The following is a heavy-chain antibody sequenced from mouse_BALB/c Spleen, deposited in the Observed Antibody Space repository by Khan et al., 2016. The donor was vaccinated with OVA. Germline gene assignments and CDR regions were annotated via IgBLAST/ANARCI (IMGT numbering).Heavy chain of an antibody. V-gene: IGHV3-8*02. D-gene: IGHD2-4*01. CDR1: GDSITSGY. Sequence: VQLQQSGPSLVKPSQTLSLTCSVTGDSITSGYWNWIRKFPGNKLEYMGYISYSGSTYYNPSLKSRISITRDTSKNQYYLQLNSVTTEDTATYYCARYGYDYDEAFAYWGQGTLVTVSA. CDR2: ISYSGST. J-gene: IGHJ3*01. CDR3: ARYGYDYDEAFAY.